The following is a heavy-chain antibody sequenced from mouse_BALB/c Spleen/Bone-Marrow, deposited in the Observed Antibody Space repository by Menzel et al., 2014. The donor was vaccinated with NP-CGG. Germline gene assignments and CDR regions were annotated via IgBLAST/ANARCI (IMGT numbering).Heavy chain of an antibody. Sequence: EVQLVESGGDLVKPGGSLKLSCAASGFTFSSYGMSWVRQTPDKRLEWVATISSGGSYTYYPDSVKGRFTISRDNAKNTLYLQMSSLKSEDTAMYYCARTTTVVATGGSFDYWGQGTTLTVSS. D-gene: IGHD1-1*01. CDR2: ISSGGSYT. CDR3: ARTTTVVATGGSFDY. V-gene: IGHV5-6*01. CDR1: GFTFSSYG. J-gene: IGHJ2*01.